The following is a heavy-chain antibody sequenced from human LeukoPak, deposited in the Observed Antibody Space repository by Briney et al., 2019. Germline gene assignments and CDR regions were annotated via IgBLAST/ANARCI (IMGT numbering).Heavy chain of an antibody. J-gene: IGHJ4*02. CDR2: IYSGGAT. CDR3: AKDNPTAYSSSSRGGY. V-gene: IGHV3-53*01. CDR1: GFNVDTNF. Sequence: GGSLRLSCAASGFNVDTNFMSWVRQAPGKGLEWVSVIYSGGATFYADSVKGRFTISRDNSKNTLYLQMNSLRAVDTAVYYCAKDNPTAYSSSSRGGYWGQGTLVTVSS. D-gene: IGHD6-6*01.